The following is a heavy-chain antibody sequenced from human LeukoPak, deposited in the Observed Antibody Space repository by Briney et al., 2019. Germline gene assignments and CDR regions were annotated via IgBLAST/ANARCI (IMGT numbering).Heavy chain of an antibody. V-gene: IGHV1-18*01. CDR2: ISAYNGNT. CDR1: GYTFTSYG. D-gene: IGHD3-3*01. Sequence: ASEKVSCKASGYTFTSYGISWVRQAPGQGLEWMGWISAYNGNTNYAQKLQGRVTMTTDTSTSTAYMELRSLRSDDTAVYYCARGLYYDFWSGYDSTHYYYMDVWGKGTTVTVSS. J-gene: IGHJ6*03. CDR3: ARGLYYDFWSGYDSTHYYYMDV.